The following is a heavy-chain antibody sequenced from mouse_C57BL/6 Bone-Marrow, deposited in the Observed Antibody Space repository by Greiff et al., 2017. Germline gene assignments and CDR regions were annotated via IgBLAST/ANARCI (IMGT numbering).Heavy chain of an antibody. CDR1: GYTFTSYW. J-gene: IGHJ4*01. Sequence: VQLQQSGAELVMPGASVKLSCKASGYTFTSYWMHWVKQRPGQGLEWIGEIDPSDSYTNYNQKFKGKSTLTVDKSSSPAYMQLSSLTSEDSAVYYCARWDYYGSSHYAMDYWGQGTSVTVSS. V-gene: IGHV1-69*01. D-gene: IGHD1-1*01. CDR3: ARWDYYGSSHYAMDY. CDR2: IDPSDSYT.